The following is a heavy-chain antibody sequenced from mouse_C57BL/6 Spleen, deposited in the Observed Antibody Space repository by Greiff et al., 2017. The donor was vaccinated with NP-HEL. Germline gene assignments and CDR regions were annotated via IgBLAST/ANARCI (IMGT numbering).Heavy chain of an antibody. J-gene: IGHJ4*01. CDR2: ISGGGSYT. CDR1: GFTFSSYA. D-gene: IGHD2-4*01. CDR3: ARMHYYECDEVEGYYVKGY. V-gene: IGHV5-4*01. Sequence: EVQGVESGGGLVKPGGSLKLSCAASGFTFSSYAMSWVRQTPEKRLEWVATISGGGSYTYYPDNVKGRFTISRDNAKNTLYLQMSHLKSEDTAMFECARMHYYECDEVEGYYVKGYWGKGATVTV.